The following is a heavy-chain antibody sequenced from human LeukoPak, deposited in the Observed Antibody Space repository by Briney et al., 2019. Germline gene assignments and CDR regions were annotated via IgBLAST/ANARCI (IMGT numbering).Heavy chain of an antibody. D-gene: IGHD1-7*01. J-gene: IGHJ6*03. CDR2: INDSGTI. CDR3: AGRWNYGRNYYIDV. V-gene: IGHV4-34*01. CDR1: GGSFSHYY. Sequence: SETLSLTCAVYGGSFSHYYWSWIRQSPGMGLEWIGEINDSGTINYNPSLMSRVTISVDKSKNQFSLKLTSATAADTAVYYCAGRWNYGRNYYIDVWGKGATVSVSS.